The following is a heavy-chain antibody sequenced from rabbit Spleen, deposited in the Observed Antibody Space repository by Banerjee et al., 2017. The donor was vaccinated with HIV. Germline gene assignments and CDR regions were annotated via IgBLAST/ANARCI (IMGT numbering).Heavy chain of an antibody. J-gene: IGHJ4*01. D-gene: IGHD3-3*01. CDR1: GFSFSSSYW. Sequence: QEQLVESGGGLVQPGGSLKLSCKASGFSFSSSYWICWVRQAPGKGLEWIACINAVTGKAVYASWAKGRFTFSKTSSTTVTLQMTSLTAADTATYFCARDLVVAIGWNFNLWGPGTLVTVS. V-gene: IGHV1S45*01. CDR2: INAVTGKA. CDR3: ARDLVVAIGWNFNL.